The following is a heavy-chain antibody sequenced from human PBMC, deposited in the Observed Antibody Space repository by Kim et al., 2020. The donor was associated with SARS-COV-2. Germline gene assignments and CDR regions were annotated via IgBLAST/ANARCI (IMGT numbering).Heavy chain of an antibody. V-gene: IGHV3-48*02. D-gene: IGHD1-26*01. Sequence: YYADAVKAGFTIPRDNAKYSLYLQMNSLGDEDTAVDYCARGELLLGYFDYWGQGTLVTVSS. CDR3: ARGELLLGYFDY. J-gene: IGHJ4*02.